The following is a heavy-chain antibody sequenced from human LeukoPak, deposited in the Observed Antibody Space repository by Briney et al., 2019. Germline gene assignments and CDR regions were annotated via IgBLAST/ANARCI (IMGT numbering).Heavy chain of an antibody. J-gene: IGHJ4*02. CDR1: GGTFSSYA. V-gene: IGHV1-69*04. Sequence: SVKVSCKASGGTFSSYAISWVRQAPGQGLEWMGRIIPILGIANYAQKLQGRVTITADKSTSTAYMELSSLRSEDTAVYYCARVVPAATHYYFDYWGQGTLVTVSS. CDR2: IIPILGIA. CDR3: ARVVPAATHYYFDY. D-gene: IGHD2-2*01.